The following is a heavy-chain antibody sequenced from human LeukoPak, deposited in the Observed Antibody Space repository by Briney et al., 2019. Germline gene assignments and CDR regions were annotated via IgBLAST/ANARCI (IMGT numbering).Heavy chain of an antibody. CDR2: IYHSGSP. V-gene: IGHV4-59*01. D-gene: IGHD3-22*01. CDR1: GGSTSSYY. Sequence: SETLSLTCTVSGGSTSSYYWNWIRQPPGKGLEWLGYIYHSGSPIYNPSLKSRVSISLDPSKDQFSLRLNSVTAADTAVYYCAKDYYDSSGYYYPPPPPTNFDYWGQGTLVTVSS. CDR3: AKDYYDSSGYYYPPPPPTNFDY. J-gene: IGHJ4*02.